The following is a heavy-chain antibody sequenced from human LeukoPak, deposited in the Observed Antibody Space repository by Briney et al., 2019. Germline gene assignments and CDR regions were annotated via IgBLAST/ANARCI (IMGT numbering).Heavy chain of an antibody. CDR1: GGSISSYY. CDR3: ARLRSGWYGDWSDP. V-gene: IGHV4-59*08. Sequence: SETLSLTCTVSGGSISSYYWNWIRQPPGKGLEWIGHIYYSGSTTYNPSFKSRVTISVDTSKNQFSLKLGSVTAADTAVYYCARLRSGWYGDWSDPWGQGTLVTVSS. D-gene: IGHD6-19*01. J-gene: IGHJ5*02. CDR2: IYYSGST.